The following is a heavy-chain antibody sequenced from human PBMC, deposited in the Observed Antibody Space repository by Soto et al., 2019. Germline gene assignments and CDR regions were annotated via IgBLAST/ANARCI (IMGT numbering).Heavy chain of an antibody. CDR2: IYQSGSA. Sequence: QVQLQESGPGLVKPSQTLSLTCTVSGGSINSGGYYWTWIRQHPGKGLEWIGHIYQSGSAYYNPSLKSRVTMSVDTSKNQFSLKLTSVTAADTAVYYWARTARATVTMGGYYYYDMDVWVQGTTVTVSS. CDR3: ARTARATVTMGGYYYYDMDV. CDR1: GGSINSGGYY. V-gene: IGHV4-31*03. J-gene: IGHJ6*02. D-gene: IGHD4-17*01.